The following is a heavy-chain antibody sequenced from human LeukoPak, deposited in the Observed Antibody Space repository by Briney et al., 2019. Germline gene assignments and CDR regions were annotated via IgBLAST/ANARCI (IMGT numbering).Heavy chain of an antibody. D-gene: IGHD3-22*01. CDR1: GFTFSSYA. J-gene: IGHJ3*02. CDR2: ISYDGSNK. Sequence: GGSLRLSCAASGFTFSSYAMHWVRQAPGKGLEWVAVISYDGSNKYYADSVKGRFTISRDNSKNTLYLQMNSLRAEDTAVYYCARGGYYDSRDYSSSGAFDIWGQGTMVTVSS. CDR3: ARGGYYDSRDYSSSGAFDI. V-gene: IGHV3-30*04.